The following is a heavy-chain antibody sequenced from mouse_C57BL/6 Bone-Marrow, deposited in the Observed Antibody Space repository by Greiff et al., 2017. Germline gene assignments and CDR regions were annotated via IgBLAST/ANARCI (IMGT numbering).Heavy chain of an antibody. CDR3: ARRLKQAWFAY. V-gene: IGHV1-69*01. J-gene: IGHJ3*01. Sequence: QVQLQQPGAELVMPGASVKLSCKASGYTFTSYWMHWVKQRPGQGLEWIGEIDPSDSYTNYNQKFKGKSTLTVDKSSSTAYMQLSSLTSEDSAVYYCARRLKQAWFAYWGQGTLVTVSA. CDR2: IDPSDSYT. CDR1: GYTFTSYW. D-gene: IGHD1-3*01.